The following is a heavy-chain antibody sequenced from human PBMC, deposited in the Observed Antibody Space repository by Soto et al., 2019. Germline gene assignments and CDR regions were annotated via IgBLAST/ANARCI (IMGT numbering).Heavy chain of an antibody. J-gene: IGHJ5*02. CDR3: ARDILPGHDNNWFDP. Sequence: QLQLQESGPGLVKPSETLSLTCTVSGGSISSSSYYWGWIRQPPGKGLEWIGSIYYSGSTYYNPSLKSRVTISVDTAKNQCSLKLSSVTAADTAVYYCARDILPGHDNNWFDPWGQGTLVTVSS. V-gene: IGHV4-39*02. D-gene: IGHD3-9*01. CDR1: GGSISSSSYY. CDR2: IYYSGST.